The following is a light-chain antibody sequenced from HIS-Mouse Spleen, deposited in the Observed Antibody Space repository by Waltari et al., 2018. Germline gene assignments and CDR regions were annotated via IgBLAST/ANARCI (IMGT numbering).Light chain of an antibody. CDR3: QVWDSSSDHVV. J-gene: IGLJ2*01. Sequence: SYVLTQPPSVSVAPGKPARITCGGNNIGSKRVHLYQQKPGQAPVLVVYDDSDRPSGIPERFSGSNSGNTATLTISRVEAGDEADYYCQVWDSSSDHVVFGGGTKLTVL. CDR2: DDS. CDR1: NIGSKR. V-gene: IGLV3-21*03.